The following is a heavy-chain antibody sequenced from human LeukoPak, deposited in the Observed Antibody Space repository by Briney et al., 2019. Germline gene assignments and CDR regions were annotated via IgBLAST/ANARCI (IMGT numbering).Heavy chain of an antibody. CDR3: ARGRLSRDGYNYVDY. J-gene: IGHJ4*02. Sequence: SETLSLTCAVYGGSFSGYYWSWIRQPPGKGLEWIGEINHSGSTNYNPSLKSRVTISVDTSKNQFSLKLSSVTAADTAVYYCARGRLSRDGYNYVDYWGQGTLVTVSS. CDR2: INHSGST. CDR1: GGSFSGYY. D-gene: IGHD5-24*01. V-gene: IGHV4-34*01.